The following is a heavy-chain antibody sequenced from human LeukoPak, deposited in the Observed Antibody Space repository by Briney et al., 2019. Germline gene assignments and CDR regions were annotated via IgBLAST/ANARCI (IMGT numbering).Heavy chain of an antibody. CDR2: INSDGRMT. V-gene: IGHV3-74*01. J-gene: IGHJ3*02. CDR1: GFSFSSYW. CDR3: ARVGSTVSPHAFDI. D-gene: IGHD2-21*02. Sequence: GGSLRVSCAASGFSFSSYWMDWVRQAPGKGLVWVSGINSDGRMTRYAESVKGRFTISRDNAKNTLYLQMNTLRAEDTAVYYCARVGSTVSPHAFDIWGQGTTVTVSS.